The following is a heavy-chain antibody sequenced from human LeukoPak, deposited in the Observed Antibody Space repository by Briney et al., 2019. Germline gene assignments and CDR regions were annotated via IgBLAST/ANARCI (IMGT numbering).Heavy chain of an antibody. CDR2: ISSSSSYI. CDR3: ARHPNSNWDY. J-gene: IGHJ4*02. CDR1: GFTFSSYS. D-gene: IGHD6-13*01. Sequence: GGSRRLSCAASGFTFSSYSMNWVRQAPGKGLEWVSSISSSSSYIYYADSVKGRFTISRDNAKNSLYLQMNSLRVEDTAVYYCARHPNSNWDYWGQGTLVTVSS. V-gene: IGHV3-21*04.